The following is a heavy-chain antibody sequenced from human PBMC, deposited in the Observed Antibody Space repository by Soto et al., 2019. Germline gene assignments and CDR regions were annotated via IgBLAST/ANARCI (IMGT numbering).Heavy chain of an antibody. CDR3: ARTAGYYRGRHFDY. CDR1: GFSLSTTGMR. D-gene: IGHD3-10*01. J-gene: IGHJ4*02. CDR2: IDWDDDK. V-gene: IGHV2-70*04. Sequence: SGPTLVNPTQTLTLTCTFSGFSLSTTGMRVSWIRQPPGQALEWLARIDWDDDKFYSTSLKTRLTISKDTSKNQVVLTMTNMDPVDTATYYCARTAGYYRGRHFDYWGQGTLVTVSS.